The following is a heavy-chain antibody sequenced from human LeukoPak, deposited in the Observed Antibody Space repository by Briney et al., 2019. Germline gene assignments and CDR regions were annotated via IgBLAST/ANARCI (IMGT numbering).Heavy chain of an antibody. J-gene: IGHJ6*03. D-gene: IGHD1-1*01. Sequence: VGSPRLSCAASGFIFSDYYMTWIRQAPGKGLEWVAHIDVRGDSILYADSVKGRFTLSRDSAKNSLYLQMNSLRAEDTAVYYCAREDNVWNLLYNYYMDVWGKGTTVTVSS. CDR3: AREDNVWNLLYNYYMDV. CDR2: IDVRGDSI. V-gene: IGHV3-11*01. CDR1: GFIFSDYY.